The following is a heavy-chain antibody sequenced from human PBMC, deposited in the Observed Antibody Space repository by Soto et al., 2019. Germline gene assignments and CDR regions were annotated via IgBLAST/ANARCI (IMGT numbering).Heavy chain of an antibody. J-gene: IGHJ4*02. CDR3: ASRGSGSYYDY. V-gene: IGHV3-23*01. CDR2: ISGSGGSM. D-gene: IGHD1-26*01. Sequence: HPGGSLRLSCAASGFTFSSYAMRWVRQAPGKGLEWVSAISGSGGSMYYADSVKGRFTISRDNSKNTLYLQMNSLRAEDTAVYYCASRGSGSYYDYWGQGTLVTVFS. CDR1: GFTFSSYA.